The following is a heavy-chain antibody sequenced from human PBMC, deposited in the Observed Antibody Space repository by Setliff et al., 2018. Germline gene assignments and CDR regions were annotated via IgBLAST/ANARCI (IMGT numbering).Heavy chain of an antibody. CDR3: ATYKRSSSFEY. J-gene: IGHJ4*02. D-gene: IGHD6-6*01. CDR1: GFIFSSYW. CDR2: INQDGSGK. V-gene: IGHV3-7*03. Sequence: GGSLRLSCAASGFIFSSYWMNWVRRAPGKGLEWVATINQDGSGKYYVDSVKGRFTISRDNAKNSLYLQMNSPRAEDTAVYYCATYKRSSSFEYWGQGSLVTVSS.